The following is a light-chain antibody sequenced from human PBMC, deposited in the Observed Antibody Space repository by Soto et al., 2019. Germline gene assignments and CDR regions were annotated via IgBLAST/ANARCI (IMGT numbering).Light chain of an antibody. Sequence: QSALTQPASVSGSPGQSITISCTGTSSDVGGYNYVSWYQQHPGKAPKLMIYEVSNRPSGVSNRFSGSKSGNTASLTISGLQAEDEADYYCNSYTGSGTLNGVFGGGTKLTVL. V-gene: IGLV2-14*01. CDR2: EVS. J-gene: IGLJ3*02. CDR3: NSYTGSGTLNGV. CDR1: SSDVGGYNY.